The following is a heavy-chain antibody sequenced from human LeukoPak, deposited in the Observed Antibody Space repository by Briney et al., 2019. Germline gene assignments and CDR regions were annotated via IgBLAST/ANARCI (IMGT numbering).Heavy chain of an antibody. CDR2: IKGDGSHT. J-gene: IGHJ5*01. D-gene: IGHD1-26*01. CDR1: GFTFRDYW. Sequence: GGSLRLSCAASGFTFRDYWMHWIRHAPGKGLVWVSRIKGDGSHTIYADSVKGRFTISRDNAKNTLYLQMKSLRVEDTALYYCVRDWDHFDFDSWGQGTLVTVSS. V-gene: IGHV3-74*01. CDR3: VRDWDHFDFDS.